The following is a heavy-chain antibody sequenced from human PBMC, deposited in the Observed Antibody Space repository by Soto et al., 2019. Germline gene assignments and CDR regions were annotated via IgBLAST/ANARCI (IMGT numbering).Heavy chain of an antibody. CDR1: GGVLRESY. D-gene: IGHD3-16*01. J-gene: IGHJ5*02. V-gene: IGHV4-34*01. Sequence: ETPSPTPPASGGVLRESYCTQIRQPPGKGLEWIGEINHVGGTNYSPSLKSRVTMSVDTSQNQFSLRLISVTAADTAMYFCVRIRYQLPSSVLWLDPWGQGTPVTV. CDR2: INHVGGT. CDR3: VRIRYQLPSSVLWLDP.